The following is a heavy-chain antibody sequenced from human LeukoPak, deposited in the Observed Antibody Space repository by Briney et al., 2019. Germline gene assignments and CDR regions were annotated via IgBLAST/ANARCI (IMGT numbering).Heavy chain of an antibody. CDR2: ISSSGSYI. CDR1: RFTFSSYA. D-gene: IGHD3-22*01. V-gene: IGHV3-21*01. CDR3: ARNGGLYDSSGQTHDAFDI. Sequence: GGPLRLSCAASRFTFSSYAMNWVRQAPGKGLEWVSSISSSGSYIYYADSVKGRFTISRDNAKNSLYLQMNSLRAEDTAVFYCARNGGLYDSSGQTHDAFDIWGQGTMVTVSS. J-gene: IGHJ3*02.